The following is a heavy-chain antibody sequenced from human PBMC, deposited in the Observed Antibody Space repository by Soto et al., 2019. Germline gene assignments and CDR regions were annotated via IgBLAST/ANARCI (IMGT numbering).Heavy chain of an antibody. Sequence: QVQLVQSGAEVKKPGASVKVSCKTSGYTFSSYSLTWVRQAPGQGLEWMGWFNSYNGETNSAQKFRDRVTMTRDTSTSAAYLVLTSLRPDDTAAYYCARMKDCRPTNCRIVSFDPWGQGTLITVSS. J-gene: IGHJ5*02. CDR3: ARMKDCRPTNCRIVSFDP. CDR2: FNSYNGET. CDR1: GYTFSSYS. V-gene: IGHV1-18*01. D-gene: IGHD2-15*01.